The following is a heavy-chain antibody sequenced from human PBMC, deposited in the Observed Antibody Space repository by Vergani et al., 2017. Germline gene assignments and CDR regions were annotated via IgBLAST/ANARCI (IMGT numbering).Heavy chain of an antibody. V-gene: IGHV1-18*01. CDR1: GYTFTSYG. CDR3: ASTVLPSDWFDP. Sequence: QVQLVQSGAEVKKPGASVKVSCKASGYTFTSYGISWVRQAPGQGLEWMGWISAYNGNTNYAQKLQGRVTMTTDTSTSTSDMELSRLRSEDTAVYYCASTVLPSDWFDPWGQGTLVTVSS. D-gene: IGHD4-11*01. CDR2: ISAYNGNT. J-gene: IGHJ5*02.